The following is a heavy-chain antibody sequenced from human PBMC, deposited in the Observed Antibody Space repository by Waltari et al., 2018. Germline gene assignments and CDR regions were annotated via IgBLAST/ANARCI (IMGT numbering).Heavy chain of an antibody. CDR1: GFTFSTAW. D-gene: IGHD2-8*02. V-gene: IGHV3-15*01. Sequence: EVQLVESGGGLVKPGGSLRLSCVGSGFTFSTAWMHWVRQAPGKGLEWVGRIKAKPHGGTSVYAAPVKGRFTISRDDSRNTVYLQMNSLRTEDTAVYYCGDFTAFDYWGQGTLVTVSS. J-gene: IGHJ4*02. CDR2: IKAKPHGGTS. CDR3: GDFTAFDY.